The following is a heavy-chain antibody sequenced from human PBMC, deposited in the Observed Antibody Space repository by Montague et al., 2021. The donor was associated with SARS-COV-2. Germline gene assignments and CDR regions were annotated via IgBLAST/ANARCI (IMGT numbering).Heavy chain of an antibody. Sequence: SETLSLTCTVSGGSISSSSYYWGWIRQPPGKGLEWLGSIYYSGSTYYNPSLKSRVTISVDTSKNQFSLKLSSVTAADTAVYYCARPVSYYDILSSSTNWFDPWGQGTLVTVSS. CDR3: ARPVSYYDILSSSTNWFDP. D-gene: IGHD3-9*01. V-gene: IGHV4-39*01. CDR1: GGSISSSSYY. CDR2: IYYSGST. J-gene: IGHJ5*02.